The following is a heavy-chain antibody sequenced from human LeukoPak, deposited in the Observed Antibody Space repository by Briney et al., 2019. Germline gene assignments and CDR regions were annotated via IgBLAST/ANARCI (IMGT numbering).Heavy chain of an antibody. CDR2: ISSSGSTI. D-gene: IGHD6-19*01. J-gene: IGHJ4*02. Sequence: PGGSLRLSCAASGFYFSGYEMNWVRQAPGKGLEWVSYISSSGSTIYYADSVKGRFTISRDNAKNSLYLQMNSLRAEDTAVYYCAGTGYSSGWYGDYWGQGTLVTVSS. CDR1: GFYFSGYE. CDR3: AGTGYSSGWYGDY. V-gene: IGHV3-48*03.